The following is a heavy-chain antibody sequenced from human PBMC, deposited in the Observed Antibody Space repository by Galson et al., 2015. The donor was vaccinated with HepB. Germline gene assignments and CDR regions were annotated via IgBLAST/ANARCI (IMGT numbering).Heavy chain of an antibody. CDR3: ARVEITAAVSPPFFSGMDG. V-gene: IGHV1-8*01. CDR2: MNPNSANT. Sequence: SVKVSCKASGYTFTSYDINWVRQATGQGLEWMGWMNPNSANTGYAQKFKGRVTMTRDTSITTAYMELSSLRSEDTAVYYCARVEITAAVSPPFFSGMDGWGQGTTVTVSS. D-gene: IGHD6-13*01. J-gene: IGHJ6*02. CDR1: GYTFTSYD.